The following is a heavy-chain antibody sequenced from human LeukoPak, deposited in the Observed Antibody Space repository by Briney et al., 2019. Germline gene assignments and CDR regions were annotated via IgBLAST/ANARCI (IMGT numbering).Heavy chain of an antibody. J-gene: IGHJ6*02. D-gene: IGHD6-13*01. Sequence: PGRSLRLSCAASGFTFSNYGMHWVRQAPDKGLEWVAVIWYDGSDKYYAESVKGRFTISRDNSKNTLYLQMNSLRAEDTAVYYCVRDRGIASTGGYGMDVWGQGTTVTVSS. CDR3: VRDRGIASTGGYGMDV. CDR1: GFTFSNYG. CDR2: IWYDGSDK. V-gene: IGHV3-33*01.